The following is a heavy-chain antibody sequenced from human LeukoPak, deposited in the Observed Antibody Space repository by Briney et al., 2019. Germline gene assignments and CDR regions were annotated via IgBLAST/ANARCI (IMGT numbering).Heavy chain of an antibody. Sequence: SQTLSLTCTVSGGSISSGDYYWNWIRQPAGKGLEWIGRIYSTGSANSYNPSLKSRVTISVDTSKNQFSLKLSSVTAADTAVYYCAREDSSSWYGRGYYFDYWGQGTLVTVSS. CDR1: GGSISSGDYY. CDR2: IYSTGSA. D-gene: IGHD6-13*01. CDR3: AREDSSSWYGRGYYFDY. J-gene: IGHJ4*02. V-gene: IGHV4-61*02.